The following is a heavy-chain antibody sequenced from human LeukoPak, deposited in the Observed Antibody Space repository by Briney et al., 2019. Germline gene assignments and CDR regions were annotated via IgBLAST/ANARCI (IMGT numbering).Heavy chain of an antibody. CDR1: GMTFRSHW. J-gene: IGHJ5*02. D-gene: IGHD2-8*01. Sequence: GGSLRLSCAASGMTFRSHWMTWVRQTTGKGLEWLATIKSDGSEIYYLDSVKGRFTISRDNAKNSLYLQMNSLRADDSAVYYCARYCTFRTCSATQFDAWGQGTLVTVSS. V-gene: IGHV3-7*01. CDR2: IKSDGSEI. CDR3: ARYCTFRTCSATQFDA.